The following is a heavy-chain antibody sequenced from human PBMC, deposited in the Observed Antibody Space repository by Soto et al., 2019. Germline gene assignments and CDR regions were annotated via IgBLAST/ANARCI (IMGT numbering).Heavy chain of an antibody. V-gene: IGHV1-2*04. CDR2: INPNSGGT. J-gene: IGHJ4*02. CDR1: GYTFTGYY. Sequence: GASVKVSCKASGYTFTGYYMHWVRQAPGQGLEWMGWINPNSGGTNYAQKFQGWVTMTRDTSISTAYMELSRLRSDDTAVYYCARGGDPLGYCSGGSCMANDYWGQGTLVTVSS. D-gene: IGHD2-15*01. CDR3: ARGGDPLGYCSGGSCMANDY.